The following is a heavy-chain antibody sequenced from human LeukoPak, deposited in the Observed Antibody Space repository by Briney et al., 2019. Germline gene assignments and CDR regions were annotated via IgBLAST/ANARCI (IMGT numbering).Heavy chain of an antibody. CDR2: INPNSGDT. Sequence: ASVKVSCKTSGYTFTGYYTHWVRQAPGQGLEWMGWINPNSGDTNYAQKFQGRVAMTRDTSISTAYMELNRLTSDDTAIYYCARGGYSGTEKPNDYWGQGTLVTVSS. V-gene: IGHV1-2*02. D-gene: IGHD5-12*01. CDR1: GYTFTGYY. CDR3: ARGGYSGTEKPNDY. J-gene: IGHJ4*02.